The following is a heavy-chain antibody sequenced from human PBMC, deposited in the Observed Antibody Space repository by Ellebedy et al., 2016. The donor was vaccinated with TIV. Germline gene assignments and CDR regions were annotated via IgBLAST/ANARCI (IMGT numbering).Heavy chain of an antibody. J-gene: IGHJ4*02. Sequence: GESLKISXAASGFTFSSYSMNWVRQAPGKGLEWVSYISSSSSTIYYADSVKGRFTISRDNAKNSLYLQMNSLRAEDTAVYYCARDLKAMVRGHWGQGTLVTVSS. CDR3: ARDLKAMVRGH. CDR2: ISSSSSTI. D-gene: IGHD3-10*01. CDR1: GFTFSSYS. V-gene: IGHV3-48*04.